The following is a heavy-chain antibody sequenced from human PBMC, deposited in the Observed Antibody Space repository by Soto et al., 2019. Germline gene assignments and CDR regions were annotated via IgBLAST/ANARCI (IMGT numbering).Heavy chain of an antibody. J-gene: IGHJ6*02. D-gene: IGHD4-17*01. V-gene: IGHV3-23*01. CDR3: AKCDGDYRYYYGMDV. Sequence: GGSLRLSCAASGFAFSIYAMTWVRQAPGKGLEWVASISGSGGSTYSADSVKGRFTISRDNSKNTLYLQINSLRAEDTAVYYCAKCDGDYRYYYGMDVWGQGTTVTVSS. CDR2: ISGSGGST. CDR1: GFAFSIYA.